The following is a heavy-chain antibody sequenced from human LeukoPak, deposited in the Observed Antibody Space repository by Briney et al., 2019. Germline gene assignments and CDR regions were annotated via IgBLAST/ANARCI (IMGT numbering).Heavy chain of an antibody. D-gene: IGHD3-10*01. CDR2: ISAYNGNT. V-gene: IGHV1-18*01. CDR1: GYTFTSYG. Sequence: ASVKVSCKASGYTFTSYGISWVRQAPGQGLEWVGWISAYNGNTNYAQKLQGRVTMTTDTSTSTAYMELRSLRSDDTAVYYCARGPPRTYYYGSGSYYNMGDIDYWGQGTLVTVSS. CDR3: ARGPPRTYYYGSGSYYNMGDIDY. J-gene: IGHJ4*02.